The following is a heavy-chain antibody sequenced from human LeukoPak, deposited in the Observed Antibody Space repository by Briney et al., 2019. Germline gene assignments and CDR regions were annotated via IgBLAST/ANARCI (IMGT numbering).Heavy chain of an antibody. V-gene: IGHV4-61*02. D-gene: IGHD3-3*01. Sequence: SETLSLTCTVSGGSISNGSYYWSWIRQPAGKGLEWIGRIYTSGSTNYNPSLKSRVTISVDTSKNQFSLKLSSVTAADTAVYYCASYTSTIFGVVIDYWGQGTLVTVSS. CDR2: IYTSGST. CDR3: ASYTSTIFGVVIDY. CDR1: GGSISNGSYY. J-gene: IGHJ4*02.